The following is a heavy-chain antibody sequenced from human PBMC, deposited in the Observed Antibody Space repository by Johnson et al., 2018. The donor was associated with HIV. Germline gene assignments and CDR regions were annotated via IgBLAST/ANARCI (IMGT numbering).Heavy chain of an antibody. D-gene: IGHD3-22*01. CDR3: AKGGADYSDSRGYSENDAFDI. CDR1: GFTFSSYG. CDR2: IWYDGSNK. V-gene: IGHV3-33*06. Sequence: QVQLVESGGGVVQPGRSLRLSCAASGFTFSSYGMHWVRQAPGKGLEWVAVIWYDGSNKYYADSVKGRFTISRDNSKNTLYLQMNSLRAEETAVYYCAKGGADYSDSRGYSENDAFDIWGQGTMVTVSS. J-gene: IGHJ3*02.